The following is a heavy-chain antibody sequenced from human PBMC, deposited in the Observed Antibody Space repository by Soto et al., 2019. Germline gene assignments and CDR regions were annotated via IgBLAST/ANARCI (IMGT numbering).Heavy chain of an antibody. CDR1: GGSITGGSISSTTYY. CDR2: FFIGGNT. Sequence: PSETLSLTCTVSGGSITGGSISSTTYYWGWMRQPPGKGLEWIASFFIGGNTYYNPSLKSRVTTSVDTSKNQFSLKLSSVTAADTAVYYCAKGSLTPGYWGQGTLVTVSS. J-gene: IGHJ4*02. CDR3: AKGSLTPGY. V-gene: IGHV4-39*01.